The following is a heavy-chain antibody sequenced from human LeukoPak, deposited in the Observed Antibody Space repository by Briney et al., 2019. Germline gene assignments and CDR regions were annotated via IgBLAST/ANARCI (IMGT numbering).Heavy chain of an antibody. Sequence: GGSLRLSCAASGFTFSSYWMSWVRQAPGKGLEWVANIKQEGSEKYYADSVKGRFTISRDNAKNSLFLQMNSLRADDTAVYYWARGLESSGYRYFDCWGQGTLVTVS. D-gene: IGHD3-3*01. CDR2: IKQEGSEK. J-gene: IGHJ4*02. CDR1: GFTFSSYW. V-gene: IGHV3-7*05. CDR3: ARGLESSGYRYFDC.